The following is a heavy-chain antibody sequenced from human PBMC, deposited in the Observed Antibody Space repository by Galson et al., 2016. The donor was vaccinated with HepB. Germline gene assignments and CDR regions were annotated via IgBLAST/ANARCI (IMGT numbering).Heavy chain of an antibody. CDR1: GGSINTGTYY. Sequence: LSLTCTISGGSINTGTYYWSWIRQPAGKTLEWIGRIYSSGTTKYNPSLKSRVTISVDTSKNQFSLNLTSVTAADTAVYYCATRTNSDYDEGLDYWGQGTLVTVSS. D-gene: IGHD5-12*01. CDR3: ATRTNSDYDEGLDY. CDR2: IYSSGTT. V-gene: IGHV4-61*02. J-gene: IGHJ4*02.